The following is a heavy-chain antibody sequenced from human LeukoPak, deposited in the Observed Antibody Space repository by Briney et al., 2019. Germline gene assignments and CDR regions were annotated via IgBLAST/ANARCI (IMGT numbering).Heavy chain of an antibody. Sequence: GGSLRLSCAGSGFPFSSFAMNWVRQAPGKGLEWISYISPGSRPMYYAGSVKGRFTISRENVKNSLFLQMDSLSAEDTAVYYCAAGAIEREFLYWGRGSLVIVSS. CDR1: GFPFSSFA. CDR2: ISPGSRPM. CDR3: AAGAIEREFLY. J-gene: IGHJ4*02. D-gene: IGHD5-24*01. V-gene: IGHV3-48*01.